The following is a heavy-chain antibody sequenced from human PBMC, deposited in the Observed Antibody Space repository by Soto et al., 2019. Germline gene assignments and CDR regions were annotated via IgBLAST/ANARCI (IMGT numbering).Heavy chain of an antibody. CDR2: IYYSEST. V-gene: IGHV4-31*03. D-gene: IGHD4-17*01. J-gene: IGHJ4*02. CDR3: ARVRAEKPLKGITVTPTVLFDY. Sequence: TLETLSLTCTVSGGSISSGGYYWSWIRQHPGKGLEWIGYIYYSESTYYNPSLKSRVTISVDTSKNQFSLKLSSVTAADTAVYYCARVRAEKPLKGITVTPTVLFDYWGQGTLVTVSS. CDR1: GGSISSGGYY.